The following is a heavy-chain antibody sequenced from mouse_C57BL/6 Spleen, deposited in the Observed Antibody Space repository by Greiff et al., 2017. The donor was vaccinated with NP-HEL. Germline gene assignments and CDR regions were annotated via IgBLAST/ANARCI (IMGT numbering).Heavy chain of an antibody. V-gene: IGHV5-12*01. CDR3: ARQNGYWYFDV. CDR2: ISNGGGST. D-gene: IGHD1-1*02. Sequence: EVKVVESGGGLVQPGGSLKLSCAASGFTFSDYYMYWVRQTPEKRLEWVAYISNGGGSTYYPDTVKGRFTISRDNAKNTLYLQMSRLKSEDTAMYYCARQNGYWYFDVWGTGTTVTVSS. J-gene: IGHJ1*03. CDR1: GFTFSDYY.